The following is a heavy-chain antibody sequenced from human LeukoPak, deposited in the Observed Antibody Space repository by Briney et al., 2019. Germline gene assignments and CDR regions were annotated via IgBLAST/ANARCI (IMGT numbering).Heavy chain of an antibody. CDR3: ARADHMDV. CDR2: INHSGST. V-gene: IGHV4-34*01. CDR1: GGSFSGYY. J-gene: IGHJ6*03. Sequence: SETLSLTCAVYGGSFSGYYWSWIRQPPGKGLEWIGEINHSGSTNYNPSLKSRVTISVDTSKNQFSLKLSSVTAADTAVYYCARADHMDVWGKGTSVTVSS.